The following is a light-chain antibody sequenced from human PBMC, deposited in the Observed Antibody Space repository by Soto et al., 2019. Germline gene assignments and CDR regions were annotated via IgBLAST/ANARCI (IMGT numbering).Light chain of an antibody. CDR1: QGISNY. CDR3: QKYKSAPFT. V-gene: IGKV1-27*01. Sequence: DIQMTQSPSSLSASVGDRVTVTCRASQGISNYLAWYQQKPGKVPKLLIYAASTLQSGVPSRFSGSGSGTEFTLTISSVQPEDVAKCYYQKYKSAPFTFGPGTKVDIK. J-gene: IGKJ3*01. CDR2: AAS.